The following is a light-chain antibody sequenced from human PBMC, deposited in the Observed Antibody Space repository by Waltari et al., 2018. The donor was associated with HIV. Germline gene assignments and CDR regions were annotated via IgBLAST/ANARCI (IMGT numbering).Light chain of an antibody. V-gene: IGLV2-8*01. CDR1: SSYVGDNNY. J-gene: IGLJ2*01. Sequence: QSALTQPPSASGSPGQSVTISCTGTSSYVGDNNYVSWYQQHPGKAPKVMIYEVIKRPSGVPDRFSGSKSGNTASLTVSGLQAEDEADYFCTSYAGRDNLVFGGGTKLTVL. CDR3: TSYAGRDNLV. CDR2: EVI.